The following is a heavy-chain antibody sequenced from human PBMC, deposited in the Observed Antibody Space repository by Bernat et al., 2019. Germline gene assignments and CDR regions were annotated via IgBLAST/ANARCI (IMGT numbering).Heavy chain of an antibody. Sequence: QVQLVESGGGVVQPGRSLRLSCAASGFTFSSYAMHWVRQAPGKGLEWVAVISYDGSNKYYADSVKGRFTSSRDNSKNTLYLQMNSLRAEDTAVYYCARDFEDGYNQGNYFDYWGQGTLVTVSS. D-gene: IGHD5-24*01. CDR3: ARDFEDGYNQGNYFDY. CDR2: ISYDGSNK. CDR1: GFTFSSYA. V-gene: IGHV3-30-3*01. J-gene: IGHJ4*02.